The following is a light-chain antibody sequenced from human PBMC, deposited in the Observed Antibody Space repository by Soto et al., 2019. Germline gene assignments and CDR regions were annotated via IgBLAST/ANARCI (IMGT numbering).Light chain of an antibody. V-gene: IGKV3-20*01. Sequence: EIVLTQSPGTLSLSPGERATLSCRPSHSIDSTHLAWYQQKPGQAPRLLIYGASGRATGIPDRFGGSGSGTDFTLTISRLEPEDFAVYYCQQYDSLSWTFGQGTKVDIK. J-gene: IGKJ1*01. CDR1: HSIDSTH. CDR3: QQYDSLSWT. CDR2: GAS.